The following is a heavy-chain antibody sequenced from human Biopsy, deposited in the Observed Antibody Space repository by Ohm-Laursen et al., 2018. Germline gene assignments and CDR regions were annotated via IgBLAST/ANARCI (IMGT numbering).Heavy chain of an antibody. Sequence: SDTLSLTCAVSGGSISSFYWTWIRQPPGKGPEWIGDISGSGSTNYKPSLKSRVIISVDTSKNQFSLNLSSVTAADTAVYYCARRGSGGRSFDHWGQGTLVTVSS. CDR3: ARRGSGGRSFDH. CDR1: GGSISSFY. D-gene: IGHD2-15*01. J-gene: IGHJ4*02. CDR2: ISGSGST. V-gene: IGHV4-4*09.